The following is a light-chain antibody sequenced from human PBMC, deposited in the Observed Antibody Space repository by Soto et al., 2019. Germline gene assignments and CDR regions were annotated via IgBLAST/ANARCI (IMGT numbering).Light chain of an antibody. J-gene: IGKJ1*01. CDR3: QQYNNWPPWT. CDR2: GAS. CDR1: QSVSRSY. Sequence: EIVLTQSPGTLSLSPGERATLSCRASQSVSRSYLACYQQKPRQDPRLLIYGASSRATGITARFSGSGSGTEFTLAISSLQSEDFAVYYCQQYNNWPPWTFGQGTKVDIK. V-gene: IGKV3D-15*01.